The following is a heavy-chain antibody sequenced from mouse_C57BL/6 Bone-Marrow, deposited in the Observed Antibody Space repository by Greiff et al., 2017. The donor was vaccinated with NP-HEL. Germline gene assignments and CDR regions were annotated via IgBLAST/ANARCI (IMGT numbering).Heavy chain of an antibody. D-gene: IGHD1-2*01. CDR2: IYPGDGDT. J-gene: IGHJ2*01. V-gene: IGHV1-80*01. CDR1: GYAFSSYW. Sequence: QVQLKESGAELVKPGASVKISCKASGYAFSSYWMNWVKQRPGKGLEWIGQIYPGDGDTNYNGKFKGKATLTADKSSSTAYMQLSSLTSEDSAVYFCARFTTASRRWYFDYWGQGTTLTVSS. CDR3: ARFTTASRRWYFDY.